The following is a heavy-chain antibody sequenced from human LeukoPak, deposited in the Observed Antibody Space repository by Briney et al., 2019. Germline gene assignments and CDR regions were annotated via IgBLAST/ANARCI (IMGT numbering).Heavy chain of an antibody. CDR2: TGARGDTT. D-gene: IGHD6-6*01. CDR1: GFTFNTYG. CDR3: ATALSLAMY. Sequence: GGSLRLPCAASGFTFNTYGMAWVRQAPGKGLDWVSDTGARGDTTHYADSVKGRFTISRDNSKSMLYLQMSNLRAEDTAIYYCATALSLAMYWGQGTLVTVSS. V-gene: IGHV3-23*01. J-gene: IGHJ4*02.